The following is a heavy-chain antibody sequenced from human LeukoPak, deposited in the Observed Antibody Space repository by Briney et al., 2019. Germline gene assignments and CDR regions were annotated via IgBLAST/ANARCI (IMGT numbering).Heavy chain of an antibody. J-gene: IGHJ4*02. Sequence: GGSLRLSCAASGFTFSSYAMSWVRQAPGKGLEWVSAISGSSASTYYADSVKGRFTISRDNSKNTLYLQMDSLRAEDTAVYYCAPSLAYFDYWGQGTLVTVSS. CDR2: ISGSSAST. D-gene: IGHD6-13*01. V-gene: IGHV3-23*01. CDR3: APSLAYFDY. CDR1: GFTFSSYA.